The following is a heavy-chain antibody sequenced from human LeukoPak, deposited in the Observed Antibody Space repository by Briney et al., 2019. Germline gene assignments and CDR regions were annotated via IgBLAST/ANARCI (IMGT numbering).Heavy chain of an antibody. J-gene: IGHJ6*02. CDR1: GGSFSGYY. D-gene: IGHD5-18*01. V-gene: IGHV4-34*01. Sequence: SETLSLTCAVYGGSFSGYYWSWIRQPPGKGLEWIGEINHSGSTNYNPSLKSRVTISVDTSKNQFSLKLSSVTAADTAVYYCARGTPIQLWAPVYYYYGMDVWGQGTTVTVSS. CDR2: INHSGST. CDR3: ARGTPIQLWAPVYYYYGMDV.